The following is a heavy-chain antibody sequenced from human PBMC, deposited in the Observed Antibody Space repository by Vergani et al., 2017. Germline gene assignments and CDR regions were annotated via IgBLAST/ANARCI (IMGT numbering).Heavy chain of an antibody. CDR2: ISYDGSNK. CDR3: ARDSPLVVPAAIFYYYYGMDV. Sequence: QVQLVESGGGVVQPGRSLRLSCAASGFTFSSYAMHWVRQAPGKGLEWVAVISYDGSNKYYADSVKGRFTISRDNSKNTLYLQMNSLRAEDTAVYYCARDSPLVVPAAIFYYYYGMDVWGQGTTVTVSS. J-gene: IGHJ6*02. D-gene: IGHD2-2*01. CDR1: GFTFSSYA. V-gene: IGHV3-30-3*01.